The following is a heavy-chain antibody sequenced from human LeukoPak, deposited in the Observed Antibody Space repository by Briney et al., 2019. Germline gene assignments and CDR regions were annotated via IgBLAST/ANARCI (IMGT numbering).Heavy chain of an antibody. CDR1: GFTFSRYW. CDR2: ISGSGGST. Sequence: PGGSLRLSYAASGFTFSRYWMGWVRQAPGKGLEWVSAISGSGGSTYYADSVKGRFTISRDNSMNTLYLRMNSLRAEDTAVYYWSKDRGGDNPERLDYWGQGTLVTVSS. CDR3: SKDRGGDNPERLDY. J-gene: IGHJ4*02. V-gene: IGHV3-23*01. D-gene: IGHD2-21*02.